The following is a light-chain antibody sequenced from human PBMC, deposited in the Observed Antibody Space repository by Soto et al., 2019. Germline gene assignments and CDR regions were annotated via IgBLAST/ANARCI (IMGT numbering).Light chain of an antibody. J-gene: IGLJ1*01. CDR1: SSDVGGYNS. Sequence: QSVLTQPASVSGSPGQSIPISCTGTSSDVGGYNSVSWYQQHPGKAPKLMIYEVSNRPSGVTTRFSGSKSGNTASLTISGLQAEDEADYYCSSYTSSSTLVFGTGTKVTVL. CDR3: SSYTSSSTLV. CDR2: EVS. V-gene: IGLV2-14*01.